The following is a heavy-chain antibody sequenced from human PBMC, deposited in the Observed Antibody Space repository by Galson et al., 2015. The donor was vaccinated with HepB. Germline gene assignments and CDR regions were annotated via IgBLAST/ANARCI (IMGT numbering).Heavy chain of an antibody. D-gene: IGHD4-23*01. Sequence: SVKVSCKASGYTFTSYGISWVRRAPGQGLEWMGWISAYNGNTNYAQKLQGRVTMTTDTSTSTAYMELRSLRSDDTAVYYCARDLLLQTTVAFDYWGQGTLVTVSS. CDR3: ARDLLLQTTVAFDY. V-gene: IGHV1-18*04. J-gene: IGHJ4*02. CDR2: ISAYNGNT. CDR1: GYTFTSYG.